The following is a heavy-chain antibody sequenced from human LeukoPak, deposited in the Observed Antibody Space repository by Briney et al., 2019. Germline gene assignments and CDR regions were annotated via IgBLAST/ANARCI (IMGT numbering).Heavy chain of an antibody. D-gene: IGHD1-26*01. CDR3: ARQASGSYYAGCDY. CDR2: IYYSGST. V-gene: IGHV4-39*01. J-gene: IGHJ4*02. CDR1: GGSISSSSYY. Sequence: SETLSLTCTVSGGSISSSSYYWGWIRQPPGKGLEWIGSIYYSGSTYYNPSLKSRVTISVDTSKNQFSLKLSSVTAADTAVYYCARQASGSYYAGCDYWDQGTLVTVSS.